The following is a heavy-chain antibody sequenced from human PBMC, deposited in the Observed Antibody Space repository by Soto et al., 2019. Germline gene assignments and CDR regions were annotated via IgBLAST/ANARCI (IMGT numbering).Heavy chain of an antibody. J-gene: IGHJ4*02. Sequence: QVQPQESGPGLVKPSETLSLTCAVSGACISSRTWWTWVRQSPGKGLEWIGEMYHNGGSNYNPSLKSRVAISTDTSKNQFSLTLTSVTAADTAMYYCTCCGHDYKIDNWGQGSLVTVSS. CDR2: MYHNGGS. V-gene: IGHV4-4*02. CDR3: TCCGHDYKIDN. CDR1: GACISSRTW. D-gene: IGHD2-21*01.